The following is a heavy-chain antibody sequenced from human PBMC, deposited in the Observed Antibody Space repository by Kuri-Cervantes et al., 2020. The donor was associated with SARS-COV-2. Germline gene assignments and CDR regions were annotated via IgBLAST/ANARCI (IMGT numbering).Heavy chain of an antibody. Sequence: SETLSLTCAVYGGSFSGYYWSWTRQPPGKGLEWIGEINHSGSTNYNPSLKSRVTISVDTSKNQFSLKLSSVTAADTAVYYCARRKITMDRGVEAGGQYYFDYWGQGTLVTVSS. CDR2: INHSGST. V-gene: IGHV4-34*01. CDR1: GGSFSGYY. D-gene: IGHD3-10*01. CDR3: ARRKITMDRGVEAGGQYYFDY. J-gene: IGHJ4*02.